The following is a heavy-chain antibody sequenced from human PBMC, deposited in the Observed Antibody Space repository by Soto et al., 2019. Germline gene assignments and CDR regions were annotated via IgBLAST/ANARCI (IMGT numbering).Heavy chain of an antibody. CDR1: GYRFSTYW. D-gene: IGHD1-26*01. J-gene: IGHJ4*02. CDR2: IYPGDSDT. Sequence: GESLKISCKASGYRFSTYWIGWVRQRPGKGPEWMAIIYPGDSDTRENPSFQGQVTISADKSSNTVHLQWRSLKASDTAIYYCARLGGIVDTGTWIQWGQGTPVPVSS. V-gene: IGHV5-51*01. CDR3: ARLGGIVDTGTWIQ.